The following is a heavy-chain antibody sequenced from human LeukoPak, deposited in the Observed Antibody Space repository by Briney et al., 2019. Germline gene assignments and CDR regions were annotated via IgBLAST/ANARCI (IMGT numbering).Heavy chain of an antibody. V-gene: IGHV3-11*04. D-gene: IGHD3-10*02. CDR3: AELGITMIGGV. J-gene: IGHJ6*04. Sequence: GGSLRLSCTASGFAVSNNYMNWVRQAPGKGLEWVSYISSSGSTIYYADSVKGRFTISRDNAKNSLYLQMNSLRAEDTAVYYCAELGITMIGGVWGKGTTVTISS. CDR1: GFAVSNNY. CDR2: ISSSGSTI.